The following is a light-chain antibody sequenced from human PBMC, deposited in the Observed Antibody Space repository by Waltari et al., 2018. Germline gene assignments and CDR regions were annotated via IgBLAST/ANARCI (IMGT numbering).Light chain of an antibody. V-gene: IGKV1-NL1*01. Sequence: DIQLTQSPASLSASVGDRVTISCRASQGITSSLAWYQQQPGKAPKLLVFAASRLQSGVPSRFSGSGSRTQYTLTISNLQPEDFATYYCQQYSSTLLITFGGGTKVEIK. CDR2: AAS. CDR3: QQYSSTLLIT. J-gene: IGKJ4*01. CDR1: QGITSS.